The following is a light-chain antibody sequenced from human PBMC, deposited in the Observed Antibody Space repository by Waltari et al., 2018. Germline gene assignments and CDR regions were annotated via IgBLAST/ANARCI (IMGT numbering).Light chain of an antibody. Sequence: QSVLTQPPSASGPPGQPATTSCSGSTSTIASNTVTWYQQLPGTAPKLLTQSNNQRPSGVPDRFSGSKSGTSASLIISGLQSEDEAEYFCAAWDDSLKAVLFGGGTKLTVL. CDR2: SNN. J-gene: IGLJ2*01. V-gene: IGLV1-44*01. CDR1: TSTIASNT. CDR3: AAWDDSLKAVL.